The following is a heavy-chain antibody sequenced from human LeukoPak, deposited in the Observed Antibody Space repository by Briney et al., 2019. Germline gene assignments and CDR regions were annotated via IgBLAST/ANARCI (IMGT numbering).Heavy chain of an antibody. Sequence: GGSLRLSCAASGFTFSSYGMHWVRQAPGKGLEWVAFIRYDGSNKYYADSVKGRFTISRDNSKNTLYLQMNSLRAEDTAVYYCAKAIDVVVPAAHDYWGQGTLVTVSS. V-gene: IGHV3-30*02. J-gene: IGHJ4*02. D-gene: IGHD2-2*01. CDR1: GFTFSSYG. CDR3: AKAIDVVVPAAHDY. CDR2: IRYDGSNK.